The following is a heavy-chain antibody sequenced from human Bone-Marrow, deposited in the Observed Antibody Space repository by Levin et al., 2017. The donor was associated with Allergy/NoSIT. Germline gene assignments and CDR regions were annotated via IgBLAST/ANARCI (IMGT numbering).Heavy chain of an antibody. CDR3: ARSRLNAWSFDFYGMDV. Sequence: SETLSLTCGLFGGSFSHYYWTWVRQSPGKGLEWIGEITQSGTTNFHPSLQGRVMLSLDTSKNHLSLNLTSVTAADTAAYYCARSRLNAWSFDFYGMDVWGQGTPVTVSS. CDR2: ITQSGTT. V-gene: IGHV4-34*01. D-gene: IGHD1-26*01. CDR1: GGSFSHYY. J-gene: IGHJ6*02.